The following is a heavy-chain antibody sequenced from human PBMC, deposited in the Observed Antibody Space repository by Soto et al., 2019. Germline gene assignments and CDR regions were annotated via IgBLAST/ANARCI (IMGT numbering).Heavy chain of an antibody. CDR2: VHESGST. CDR1: GDAISNFY. V-gene: IGHV4-59*03. D-gene: IGHD1-20*01. J-gene: IGHJ4*02. Sequence: SETLSLTCSVSGDAISNFYWSWIGQTPGRGLEWIGCVHESGSTDYNPSLKGRVTISLHTSKSQFSLSLRSATAADTATYYCACGTRALITSFFDYWGQGIPVTVSS. CDR3: ACGTRALITSFFDY.